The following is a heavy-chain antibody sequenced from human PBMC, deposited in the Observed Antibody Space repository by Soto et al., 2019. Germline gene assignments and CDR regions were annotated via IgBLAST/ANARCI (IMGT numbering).Heavy chain of an antibody. D-gene: IGHD3-16*01. Sequence: SETLSLTCTVSGGSINTYYWSWMRQPPGKGLEWIGYIYYSGCTNSNPSLKSRVTISEDTSKSQLSLKLSSVTAADTAVYYCARDAGGRGNGAFDIWGQGTMVTVSS. CDR2: IYYSGCT. CDR3: ARDAGGRGNGAFDI. CDR1: GGSINTYY. J-gene: IGHJ3*02. V-gene: IGHV4-59*01.